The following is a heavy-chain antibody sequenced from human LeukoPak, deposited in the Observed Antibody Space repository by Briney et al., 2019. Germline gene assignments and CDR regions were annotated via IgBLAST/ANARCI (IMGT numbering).Heavy chain of an antibody. V-gene: IGHV7-4-1*02. Sequence: GASVKVSCKASGYTFNSYALDWVRQAPGQGLEWMGWINTNTGNPTYAQGFTGRFVFSLDTSVSTAYLRISSLKAEDTAVYYCARGELDTAMVSDYWGQGTLVTVSS. CDR1: GYTFNSYA. D-gene: IGHD5-18*01. CDR3: ARGELDTAMVSDY. CDR2: INTNTGNP. J-gene: IGHJ4*02.